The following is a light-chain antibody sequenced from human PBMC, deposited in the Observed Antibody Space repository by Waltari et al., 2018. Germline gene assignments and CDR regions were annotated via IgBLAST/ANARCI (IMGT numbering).Light chain of an antibody. V-gene: IGLV2-14*03. Sequence: QSALTQPASVSGSPGQSITIPCTGTSRDVGGYDWVSGYQQHPDKAPKVVILDVSYRPSGVSMRFSGSRSGNPAALTISGLQAEDEADYYCTSYTSSHSLVFGTGTKVTIL. CDR3: TSYTSSHSLV. CDR2: DVS. J-gene: IGLJ1*01. CDR1: SRDVGGYDW.